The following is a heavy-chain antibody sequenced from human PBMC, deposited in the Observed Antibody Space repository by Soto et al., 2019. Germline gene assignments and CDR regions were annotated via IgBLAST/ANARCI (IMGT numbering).Heavy chain of an antibody. CDR1: GFTFPGFG. CDR3: ARTYSYGSFWYFDL. Sequence: QFQLVQSGADVKKPGASVKVSCKASGFTFPGFGITWVRQAPGQGLEWMGWITASNGNTNYAQHLQGRVTMTPDTSTSTAYMELWRLRSDDTAVYYCARTYSYGSFWYFDLWGRGTLVTVSS. J-gene: IGHJ2*01. V-gene: IGHV1-18*04. CDR2: ITASNGNT. D-gene: IGHD5-18*01.